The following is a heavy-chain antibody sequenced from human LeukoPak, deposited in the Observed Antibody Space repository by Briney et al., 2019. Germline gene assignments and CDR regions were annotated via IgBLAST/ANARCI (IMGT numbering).Heavy chain of an antibody. CDR1: GGTFSISA. CDR2: IIPVLNIT. V-gene: IGHV1-69*04. D-gene: IGHD5-18*01. CDR3: ARDQGLTAPPPYGLDV. Sequence: GSSVTVSCTTSGGTFSISAITWVRQAPGQGLEWMGRIIPVLNITRYTQKFQGRVTITADTSTSTVYMELSSLRSEETAVYYCARDQGLTAPPPYGLDVWGQGTTVIVSS. J-gene: IGHJ6*02.